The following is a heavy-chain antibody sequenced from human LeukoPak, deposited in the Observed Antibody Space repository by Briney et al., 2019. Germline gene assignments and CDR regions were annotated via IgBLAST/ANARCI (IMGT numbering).Heavy chain of an antibody. CDR1: GFTFSSYG. D-gene: IGHD3-10*01. CDR2: ISYDGSNK. CDR3: ARVGVYGSGSYHQDDY. V-gene: IGHV3-30*04. Sequence: GGSLRLSCAASGFTFSSYGMHWVRQAPGKGLEWVAVISYDGSNKYYADSVKGRFTISRDNSKNTLYLQMNSLRAEDTAVYYCARVGVYGSGSYHQDDYWGQGTLVTVSS. J-gene: IGHJ4*02.